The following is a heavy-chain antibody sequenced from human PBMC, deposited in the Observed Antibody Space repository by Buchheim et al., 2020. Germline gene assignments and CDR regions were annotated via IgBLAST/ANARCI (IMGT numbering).Heavy chain of an antibody. V-gene: IGHV3-30-3*01. CDR2: ISYDGSNK. J-gene: IGHJ4*02. D-gene: IGHD3-22*01. CDR3: ARDQFDSSGYSFDY. CDR1: GFTFSSYA. Sequence: VQLVESAGGVVQPGRSLRLSCAASGFTFSSYAMHWVRQAPDKGLEWVAVISYDGSNKYYADSVKGRFTISRDNSKNTLYLQMNSLRAEDTAVYYCARDQFDSSGYSFDYWGQGTL.